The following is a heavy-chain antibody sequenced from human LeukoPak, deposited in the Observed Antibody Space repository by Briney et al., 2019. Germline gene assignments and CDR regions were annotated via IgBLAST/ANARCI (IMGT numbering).Heavy chain of an antibody. Sequence: PSETLSLTCAVSGYSISSGYSWGWIRQPPGKGLEWIGSIYHSGSTFYNPSLKSRVTISVDTSKNQFSLKLSSVTAADTAVYYCAWPLDNCGGDCPSHNWFDPWGQGTLVTVSS. CDR3: AWPLDNCGGDCPSHNWFDP. CDR1: GYSISSGYS. CDR2: IYHSGST. J-gene: IGHJ5*02. D-gene: IGHD2-21*01. V-gene: IGHV4-38-2*01.